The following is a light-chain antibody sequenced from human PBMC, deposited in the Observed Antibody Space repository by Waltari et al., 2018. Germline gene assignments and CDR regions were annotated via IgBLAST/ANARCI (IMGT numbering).Light chain of an antibody. V-gene: IGLV2-23*02. CDR1: SSDVRHYTL. Sequence: QSGLTQPASESGSPGQSLTISCTGTSSDVRHYTLVSWYQHHPGNAPKLIIYEVTKRTSGVSDRFSASKSANTASLTISGLQTEDEADYYCCSYAGLGTYVFGTGTKVTVL. CDR2: EVT. CDR3: CSYAGLGTYV. J-gene: IGLJ1*01.